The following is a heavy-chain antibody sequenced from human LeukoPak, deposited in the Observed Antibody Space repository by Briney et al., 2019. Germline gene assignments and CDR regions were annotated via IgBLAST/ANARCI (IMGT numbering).Heavy chain of an antibody. J-gene: IGHJ4*02. CDR1: GYSISSGYY. CDR2: IYHSGST. D-gene: IGHD3-22*01. Sequence: SETLSLTCAVSGYSISSGYYWGWIRQPPGKGLEWIGSIYHSGSTYYNPSLKSRVTISVDTSKNQFSLKLSSVTAAYTDEYYCARGPSYYYDSSGYPDYWGQGTLVTVSS. V-gene: IGHV4-38-2*01. CDR3: ARGPSYYYDSSGYPDY.